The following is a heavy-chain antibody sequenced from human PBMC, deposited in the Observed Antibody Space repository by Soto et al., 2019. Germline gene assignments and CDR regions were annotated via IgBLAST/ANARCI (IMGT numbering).Heavy chain of an antibody. CDR1: GYTFTSYG. Sequence: GASVKVSCKASGYTFTSYGISWVRQAPGQGLEWMGGIIPIFGTANYAQKFQGRVTITADESTSTAYMELSSLRSEDTAVYYCAREGTQLYAVVTPEGAFDMWGQGTMVTVSS. J-gene: IGHJ3*02. V-gene: IGHV1-69*13. CDR3: AREGTQLYAVVTPEGAFDM. D-gene: IGHD2-21*02. CDR2: IIPIFGTA.